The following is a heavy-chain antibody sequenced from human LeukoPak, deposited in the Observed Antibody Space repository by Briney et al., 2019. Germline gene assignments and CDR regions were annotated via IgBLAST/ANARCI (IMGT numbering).Heavy chain of an antibody. CDR1: GASITSSHW. V-gene: IGHV4-4*02. J-gene: IGHJ4*02. D-gene: IGHD7-27*01. CDR2: IYYSGST. Sequence: SETLSLTCAVSGASITSSHWWSWARQPPGKGLEWIGYIYYSGSTNYNPSLKSRVTISRDTSKNQFSLKLSSVTAADTAVYYCARAWGDYVDYWGQGTLVTVSS. CDR3: ARAWGDYVDY.